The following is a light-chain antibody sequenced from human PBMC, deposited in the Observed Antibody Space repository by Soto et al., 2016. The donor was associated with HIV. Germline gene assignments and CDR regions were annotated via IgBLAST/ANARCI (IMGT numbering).Light chain of an antibody. J-gene: IGLJ2*01. Sequence: SYELTQPPSVSVSPGQTASITCSGDKLGDKYVSWFQQEPGQSPVLVIYQDNKRPSGIPARFSASNSRNTATLTISGTQAMDEADYYCQAWDTNIVLFGGGTKLTVL. CDR3: QAWDTNIVL. V-gene: IGLV3-1*01. CDR1: KLGDKY. CDR2: QDN.